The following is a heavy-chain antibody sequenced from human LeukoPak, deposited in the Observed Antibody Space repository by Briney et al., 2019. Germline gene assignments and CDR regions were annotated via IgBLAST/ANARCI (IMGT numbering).Heavy chain of an antibody. Sequence: PGGSLRLSCAASGFTFSNYAMSWVRQAPGKGLEWVSAISGSGGSTDYADSVKGRFTISRDNAKNSLYLQMNSLRAEDTAVYYCATTTIQLWLLDYWGQGTLVTVSS. CDR3: ATTTIQLWLLDY. CDR1: GFTFSNYA. CDR2: ISGSGGST. D-gene: IGHD5-18*01. J-gene: IGHJ4*02. V-gene: IGHV3-23*01.